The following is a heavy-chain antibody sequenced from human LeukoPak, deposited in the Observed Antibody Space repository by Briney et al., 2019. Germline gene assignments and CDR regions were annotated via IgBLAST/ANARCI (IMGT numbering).Heavy chain of an antibody. D-gene: IGHD1-26*01. J-gene: IGHJ4*02. CDR2: IYYSGTT. Sequence: SETLSLTCAVYGGSFSGYYWSWIRQSPGKGLDWIGYIYYSGTTNYNPSLKSRVTISVDTSKNQLSLKLNSVTAADTAVYYCATGVGRYYADWGQGTLVTVSS. V-gene: IGHV4-59*01. CDR1: GGSFSGYY. CDR3: ATGVGRYYAD.